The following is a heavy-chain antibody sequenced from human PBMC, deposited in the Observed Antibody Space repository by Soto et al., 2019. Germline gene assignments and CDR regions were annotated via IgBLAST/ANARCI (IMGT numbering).Heavy chain of an antibody. J-gene: IGHJ6*02. CDR2: IIPIFGTA. CDR3: ARDLPPSLTRVVQRNSSGRYYYGMDV. D-gene: IGHD6-6*01. Sequence: QVQLVQSGAEVKKPGSSVKVSCKASGGTFSSYAISWVRQAPGQGLEWMGGIIPIFGTANYAQKFQGRVTITADESTSTVYMERSSLRSEDTAVYYCARDLPPSLTRVVQRNSSGRYYYGMDVWGQGTTVTVSS. V-gene: IGHV1-69*01. CDR1: GGTFSSYA.